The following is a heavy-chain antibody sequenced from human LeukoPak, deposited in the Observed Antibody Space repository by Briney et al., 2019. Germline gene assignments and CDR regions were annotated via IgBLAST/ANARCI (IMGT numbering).Heavy chain of an antibody. CDR1: GGSISSYY. J-gene: IGHJ4*02. CDR2: IYYSGST. D-gene: IGHD6-13*01. Sequence: SETLSLTCTVSGGSISSYYWSWLRQPPGKGLEWFGYIYYSGSTNYNPSLKSRVTISVDTSKNQFSLELSSVTAADTAVYYCARRSAGGIALDYWGRGTLVTVAS. CDR3: ARRSAGGIALDY. V-gene: IGHV4-59*08.